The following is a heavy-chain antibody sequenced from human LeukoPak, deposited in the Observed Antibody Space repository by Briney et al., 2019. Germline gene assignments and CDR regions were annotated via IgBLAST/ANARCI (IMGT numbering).Heavy chain of an antibody. CDR3: ARDLRYCSSTSCYDPNFDY. V-gene: IGHV3-74*01. CDR2: INTHGSST. Sequence: GGSLRLSCAASGFTFSNYWMHWVRQAPGKGLVWVSRINTHGSSTSYADSVKGRFTISRDNAKNTLYLQMNSLRAEDTAVYYCARDLRYCSSTSCYDPNFDYWGQGTLVTVSS. CDR1: GFTFSNYW. J-gene: IGHJ4*02. D-gene: IGHD2-2*01.